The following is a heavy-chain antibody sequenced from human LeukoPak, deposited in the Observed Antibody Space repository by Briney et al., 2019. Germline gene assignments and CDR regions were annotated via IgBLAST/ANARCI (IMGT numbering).Heavy chain of an antibody. CDR2: IYYSGST. V-gene: IGHV4-61*01. CDR1: GYSISTGYY. CDR3: ARSPVPATGYYYYYMDV. Sequence: SETLSLTCIVSGYSISTGYYWDWIRQPPGKGLEWIGYIYYSGSTNYNPSLKSRVTISVDTSKNQFSLKLGSVTAADTAVYYCARSPVPATGYYYYYMDVWGKGTTVTISS. J-gene: IGHJ6*03. D-gene: IGHD1-14*01.